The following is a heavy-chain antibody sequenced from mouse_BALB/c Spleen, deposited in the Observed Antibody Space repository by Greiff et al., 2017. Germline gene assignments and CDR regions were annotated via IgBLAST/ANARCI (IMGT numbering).Heavy chain of an antibody. J-gene: IGHJ4*01. CDR2: ISSGSSTI. CDR1: GFTFSSFG. CDR3: ARGYYGSRGNYYAMDY. D-gene: IGHD1-1*01. Sequence: EVKLVESGGGLVKPGGSLKLSCAASGFTFSSFGMHWVRQAPEKGLEWVAYISSGSSTIYYADTVKGRFTISRDNPKNTLFLQMTSLRSEDTAMYYCARGYYGSRGNYYAMDYWGQGTSVTVSS. V-gene: IGHV5-17*02.